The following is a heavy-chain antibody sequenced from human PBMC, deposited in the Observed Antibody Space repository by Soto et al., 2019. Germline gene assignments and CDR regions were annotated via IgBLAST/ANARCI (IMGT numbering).Heavy chain of an antibody. CDR3: AREGAVAVTVGELDY. CDR1: GFTFSTYW. Sequence: EVQLVESGGGLVQPGGSLRLSCAASGFTFSTYWMSWVRQAPGKGLEWVANIKQDGREKYYVGPVKGRFTISRDNAKNSLYLQMNSLRAEDTAVYYCAREGAVAVTVGELDYWGRGTLVTVSS. J-gene: IGHJ4*02. CDR2: IKQDGREK. D-gene: IGHD2-2*01. V-gene: IGHV3-7*03.